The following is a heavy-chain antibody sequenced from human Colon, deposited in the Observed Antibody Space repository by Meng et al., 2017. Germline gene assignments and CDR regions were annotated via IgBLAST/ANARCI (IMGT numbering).Heavy chain of an antibody. CDR1: GFTFSGSA. CDR3: STGDYCGF. V-gene: IGHV3-73*02. Sequence: EGQLGACGGGSVRPGGSLELSFVASGFTFSGSAMNWVRQTSGKGLEWVGRIRTKPNDYATAYAPSVRGRFTISRDDSKNTVYLQMNSLKIEDTAVYYCSTGDYCGFWGQGTLVTVSS. D-gene: IGHD1-14*01. CDR2: IRTKPNDYAT. J-gene: IGHJ4*02.